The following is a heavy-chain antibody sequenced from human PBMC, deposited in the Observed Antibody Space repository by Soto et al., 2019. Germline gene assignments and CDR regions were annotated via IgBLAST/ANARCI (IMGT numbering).Heavy chain of an antibody. Sequence: SDTLSLTCTVSGYSLSSGYYWGWIRQPPGKGLEWIASMHHSGSTYYNPSLKSRVTISVDTSKNQFSLKLSSVTAADTAVYYCARADNWNGYYYYGMDVWGQGTTVTVSS. CDR3: ARADNWNGYYYYGMDV. CDR1: GYSLSSGYY. J-gene: IGHJ6*02. CDR2: MHHSGST. D-gene: IGHD1-20*01. V-gene: IGHV4-38-2*02.